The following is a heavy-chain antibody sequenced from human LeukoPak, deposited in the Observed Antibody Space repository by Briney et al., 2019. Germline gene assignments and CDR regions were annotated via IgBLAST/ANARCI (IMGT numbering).Heavy chain of an antibody. CDR3: AKDRVVATSD. D-gene: IGHD5-12*01. V-gene: IGHV3-30*18. J-gene: IGHJ4*02. Sequence: GGSLRFSCAASGFTFSSYGMHWVRQAPGKGLEWVAVISYDGSNKYYADSVKGRFTISRDNSKNTLYLQMNSLRAEDTAVYYCAKDRVVATSDWGQGTLVTVSS. CDR1: GFTFSSYG. CDR2: ISYDGSNK.